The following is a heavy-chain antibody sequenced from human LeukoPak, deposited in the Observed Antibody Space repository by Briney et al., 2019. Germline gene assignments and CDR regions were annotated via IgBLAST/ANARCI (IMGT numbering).Heavy chain of an antibody. D-gene: IGHD4-17*01. Sequence: SETLSLTCTVSGGSLSSYYWSWIRQPPGKGLEWIGYIYYSGSTNYNPSLKSRVTISVDTSKNQFSLKLSSVTAADTAAYYCASGDDYGDYVFWGQGTLVTVSS. CDR1: GGSLSSYY. CDR2: IYYSGST. V-gene: IGHV4-59*01. J-gene: IGHJ4*02. CDR3: ASGDDYGDYVF.